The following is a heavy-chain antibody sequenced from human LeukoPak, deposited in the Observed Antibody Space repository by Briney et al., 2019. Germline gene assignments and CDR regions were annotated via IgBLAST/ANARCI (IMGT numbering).Heavy chain of an antibody. V-gene: IGHV4-39*01. CDR3: ARPDHSTGYCSGGSCPFDY. CDR2: INYSGST. CDR1: GASISSSNYY. D-gene: IGHD2-15*01. Sequence: SETLSLTCTVSGASISSSNYYWGWIRQPPGKGLEWIASINYSGSTYYNPSLKSRVTISVDTSKNQFSLKLSSMTAADTAVYYCARPDHSTGYCSGGSCPFDYWGQGTLVTVSS. J-gene: IGHJ4*02.